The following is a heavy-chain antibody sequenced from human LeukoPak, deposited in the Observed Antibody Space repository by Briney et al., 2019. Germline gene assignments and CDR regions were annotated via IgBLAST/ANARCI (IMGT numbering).Heavy chain of an antibody. D-gene: IGHD3-10*01. J-gene: IGHJ4*02. CDR3: ARANPQRRERTYYYGSGSNYRSALPDY. CDR1: GGSMSSSSYY. CDR2: IYYSGST. V-gene: IGHV4-39*07. Sequence: NPSETLSLTCTVSGGSMSSSSYYWGWIRQPPGKGLEWIGSIYYSGSTYYNPSLKSRVTISVDTSKNQFSLKLSSVTAADTAVYYCARANPQRRERTYYYGSGSNYRSALPDYWGQGTLVTVSS.